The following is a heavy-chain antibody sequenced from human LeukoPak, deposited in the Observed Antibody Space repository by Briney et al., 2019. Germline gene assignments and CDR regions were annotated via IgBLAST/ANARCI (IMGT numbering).Heavy chain of an antibody. CDR2: ISYDGSNK. D-gene: IGHD6-13*01. V-gene: IGHV3-30*04. J-gene: IGHJ4*02. CDR1: GFTFSSYA. CDR3: ARDSSSFDY. Sequence: GGSLRLSCAASGFTFSSYAMHWVRQAPGKGLEWVAVISYDGSNKYYADSVKGRFTISRDNSKNTLYLQMNSLRAEDTAVYYCARDSSSFDYWGQGTLVTVSS.